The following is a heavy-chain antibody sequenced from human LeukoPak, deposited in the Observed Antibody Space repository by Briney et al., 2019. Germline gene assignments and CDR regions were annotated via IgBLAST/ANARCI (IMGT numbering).Heavy chain of an antibody. V-gene: IGHV1-46*01. J-gene: IGHJ6*04. Sequence: ASVKVSCKASGYTFTSYYMHWVRQAPGQGLEWMGIINPSGGSTSYAQKFQGRVTMTRDTSTSTVYMELSSLRPEDTAVYYCVRGPPPNYGMDVWGKGTTVTVSS. CDR3: VRGPPPNYGMDV. CDR2: INPSGGST. D-gene: IGHD1-14*01. CDR1: GYTFTSYY.